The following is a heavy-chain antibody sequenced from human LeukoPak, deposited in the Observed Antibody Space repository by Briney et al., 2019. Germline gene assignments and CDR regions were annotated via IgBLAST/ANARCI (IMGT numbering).Heavy chain of an antibody. V-gene: IGHV3-53*01. CDR2: IYSGGSR. D-gene: IGHD3-22*01. CDR3: ASYSSLDY. CDR1: GFTVINNY. J-gene: IGHJ4*02. Sequence: GGSLRLSCAASGFTVINNYMSWVRQAPGKGLEWVSLIYSGGSRYYADSVKGRFTISRDNSKNTLYLQMNSLRADDTAVYYCASYSSLDYWGQGALVTVSS.